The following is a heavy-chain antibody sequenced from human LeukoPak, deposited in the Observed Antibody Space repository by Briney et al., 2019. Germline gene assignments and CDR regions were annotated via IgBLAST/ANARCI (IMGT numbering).Heavy chain of an antibody. CDR3: AKGGSKAPDY. Sequence: GGSPRLSCAASGFTFSSYWMHWVRQAPGKGLVWVSRINSDGSSTTYADSVKGRFTISRDNAKNTLYLQMNSLRAEDTAVYYCAKGGSKAPDYWGQGTLVTVSS. D-gene: IGHD4-11*01. CDR2: INSDGSST. V-gene: IGHV3-74*01. J-gene: IGHJ4*02. CDR1: GFTFSSYW.